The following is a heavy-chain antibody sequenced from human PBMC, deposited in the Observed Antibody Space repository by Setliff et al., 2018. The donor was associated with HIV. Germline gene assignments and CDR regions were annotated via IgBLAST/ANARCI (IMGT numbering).Heavy chain of an antibody. Sequence: GGSLRLSCVASGFTFSNYWMSWVRQAPGKGLEWVANIKQDGTEKYYADSVQGRVTISRDNSKNTVDLQMNSLRLEDTGVYYCAKDGDFRNSDYDAFDFWGQGTMVTVSS. CDR2: IKQDGTEK. V-gene: IGHV3-7*01. CDR1: GFTFSNYW. CDR3: AKDGDFRNSDYDAFDF. J-gene: IGHJ3*01. D-gene: IGHD7-27*01.